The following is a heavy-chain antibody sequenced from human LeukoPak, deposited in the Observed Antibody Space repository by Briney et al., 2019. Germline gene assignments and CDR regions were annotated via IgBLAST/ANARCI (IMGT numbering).Heavy chain of an antibody. CDR1: GGSISSYY. CDR3: ARQIASAGTAGFDF. Sequence: SETLSLTCTVSGGSISSYYWSWIRQPAGKGLEWIGRIYSTGSTNYNPSLKSRVTMSVDTSKNQFSLWLRSVTAADTAVYYCARQIASAGTAGFDFWGQGALVTVSS. J-gene: IGHJ4*02. D-gene: IGHD6-13*01. CDR2: IYSTGST. V-gene: IGHV4-4*07.